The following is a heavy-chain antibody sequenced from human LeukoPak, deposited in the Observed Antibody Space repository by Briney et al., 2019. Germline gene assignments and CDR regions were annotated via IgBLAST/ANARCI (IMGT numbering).Heavy chain of an antibody. Sequence: GGSLRLSCAASGFTFNNYWMSWVRQAPGKGLEWVANIKQDGSEKHYVDSVKGRFTISRDNAKNSLDLQMNSLRVEDTAVYYCAKGWRGYSGYSVGDYWGQGTLVTVSS. V-gene: IGHV3-7*01. CDR1: GFTFNNYW. CDR3: AKGWRGYSGYSVGDY. D-gene: IGHD5-12*01. J-gene: IGHJ4*02. CDR2: IKQDGSEK.